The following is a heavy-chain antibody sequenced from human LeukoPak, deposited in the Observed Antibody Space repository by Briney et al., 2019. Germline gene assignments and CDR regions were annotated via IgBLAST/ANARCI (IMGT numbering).Heavy chain of an antibody. J-gene: IGHJ4*02. Sequence: GGSLRLSCAASRFTFNNYAMTWVRQAPGKGLEWVSVVSGSGDNTNYADPVKGRFTISRDNSKNTLFLQMNSLRTEDTAVYFCARWGNDYSQFDSWGRGTLVTVS. V-gene: IGHV3-23*01. CDR2: VSGSGDNT. CDR1: RFTFNNYA. CDR3: ARWGNDYSQFDS. D-gene: IGHD4-11*01.